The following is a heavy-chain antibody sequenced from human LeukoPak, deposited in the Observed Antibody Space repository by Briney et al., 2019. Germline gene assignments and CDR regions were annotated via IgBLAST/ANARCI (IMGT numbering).Heavy chain of an antibody. CDR3: ARALLYYASGTRHFYFDY. D-gene: IGHD3-10*01. V-gene: IGHV3-53*01. J-gene: IGHJ4*02. CDR2: IYSDGST. Sequence: PGGSLRLSCAASGFTVSSNYTTWVRQAPGKGLEWVSIIYSDGSTYYADSVKGRFTISRDNSKNTLYLQMNSLRADDTAVYYCARALLYYASGTRHFYFDYWGQGTLVTVSS. CDR1: GFTVSSNY.